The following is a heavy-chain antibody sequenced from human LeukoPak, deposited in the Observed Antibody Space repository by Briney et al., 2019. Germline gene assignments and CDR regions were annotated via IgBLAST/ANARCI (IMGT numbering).Heavy chain of an antibody. CDR3: ASQGIAAAGFQH. CDR2: MNPNSGNT. D-gene: IGHD6-13*01. V-gene: IGHV1-8*03. Sequence: ASVKVSCKASGYTFTSYDINWVRQATGQGLEWMGWMNPNSGNTGYAQKFQGRVTITRNTSIRTAYMELSSLRSEDTAVYYCASQGIAAAGFQHWGQGTLVTVSS. J-gene: IGHJ1*01. CDR1: GYTFTSYD.